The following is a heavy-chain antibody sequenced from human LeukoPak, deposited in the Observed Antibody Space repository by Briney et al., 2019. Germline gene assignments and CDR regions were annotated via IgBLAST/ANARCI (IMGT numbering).Heavy chain of an antibody. V-gene: IGHV3-30-3*01. J-gene: IGHJ4*02. CDR2: ISYDGSNK. CDR3: ARQLRLGELSYNPLDY. D-gene: IGHD3-16*02. Sequence: GGSLRLSCAASGFTFSSYAMHWVRQAPGKGLEWVAVISYDGSNKYYADSVKGRFTISRDNSKNTLYLQMNSLRAEDTAVYYCARQLRLGELSYNPLDYWGQGTLVTVSS. CDR1: GFTFSSYA.